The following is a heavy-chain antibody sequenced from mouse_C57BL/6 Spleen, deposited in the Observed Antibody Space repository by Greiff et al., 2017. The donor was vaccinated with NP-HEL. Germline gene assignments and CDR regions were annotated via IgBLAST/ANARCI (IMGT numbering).Heavy chain of an antibody. J-gene: IGHJ2*01. CDR3: ARDLITTVLDY. Sequence: EVKLVESGGGLVKPGGSLKLSCAASGFTFSSYAMSWVRQTPETRLEWVATISDGGSYTYYPDNVKGRFTISRDNAKNNLYLQMSHLKSEDTAMYYCARDLITTVLDYWGQGTTLTVSS. CDR2: ISDGGSYT. D-gene: IGHD1-1*01. V-gene: IGHV5-4*01. CDR1: GFTFSSYA.